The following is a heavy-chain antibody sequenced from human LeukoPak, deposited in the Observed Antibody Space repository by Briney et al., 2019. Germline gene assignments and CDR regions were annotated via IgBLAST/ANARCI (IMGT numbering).Heavy chain of an antibody. J-gene: IGHJ6*02. CDR3: VGRPYNYYGMDV. CDR2: IYSGDST. CDR1: GFTVNSNS. V-gene: IGHV3-53*01. Sequence: GGSLRLSCAASGFTVNSNSMSWVRQATGKGLECVAAIYSGDSTYYPDSVKGRFSISRDNSKNTLYLQMSSLRAEDTAIYYCVGRPYNYYGMDVWGQGTTVTVSS.